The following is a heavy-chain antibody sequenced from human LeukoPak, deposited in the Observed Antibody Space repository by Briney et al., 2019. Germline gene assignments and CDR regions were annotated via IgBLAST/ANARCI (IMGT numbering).Heavy chain of an antibody. J-gene: IGHJ4*02. Sequence: SVKVSCKASGGTFSSYAISWVRQAPGQGREWVGGIIPIFGTANYAQKFQGRVTITTDESTSTAYMELSSLRSEDTAVYYCARGGSDGGLDYWGQGTLVTVSS. D-gene: IGHD1-26*01. CDR3: ARGGSDGGLDY. V-gene: IGHV1-69*05. CDR2: IIPIFGTA. CDR1: GGTFSSYA.